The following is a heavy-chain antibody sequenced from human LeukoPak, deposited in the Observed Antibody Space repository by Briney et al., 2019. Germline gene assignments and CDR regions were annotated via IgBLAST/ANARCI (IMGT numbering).Heavy chain of an antibody. CDR1: GYILTNYA. CDR2: INPNSGGT. V-gene: IGHV1-2*02. D-gene: IGHD3-16*01. CDR3: ARDQAPRMITFGGPRRWFDP. J-gene: IGHJ5*02. Sequence: ASVKVSCKASGYILTNYAMNWVRQAPGQGLEWMGWINPNSGGTNYAQKFQGRVTMTRDTSISTAYMELSRLRSDDTAVYYCARDQAPRMITFGGPRRWFDPWGQGTLVTVSS.